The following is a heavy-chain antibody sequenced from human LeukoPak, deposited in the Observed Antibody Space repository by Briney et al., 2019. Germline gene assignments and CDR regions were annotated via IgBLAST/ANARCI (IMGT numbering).Heavy chain of an antibody. V-gene: IGHV4-39*07. J-gene: IGHJ6*02. CDR3: ARIAPDSSGYYYYGMDV. Sequence: SETLSLTCTVSGGSISSSSYYWGWIRQPPGKGLEWIGSIYYSGSTYYNPSLKSRVTISVDTSKNQFSLKLSSVTAADTAVYYCARIAPDSSGYYYYGMDVWGQGTTVTVSS. D-gene: IGHD3-22*01. CDR2: IYYSGST. CDR1: GGSISSSSYY.